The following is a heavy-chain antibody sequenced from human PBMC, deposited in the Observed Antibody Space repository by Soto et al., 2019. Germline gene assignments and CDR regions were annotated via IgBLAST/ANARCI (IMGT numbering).Heavy chain of an antibody. D-gene: IGHD2-15*01. CDR1: GDSFTSSNW. CDR2: ILHTGNT. V-gene: IGHV4-4*02. CDR3: ARAPRRVGGKWYLDY. J-gene: IGHJ4*02. Sequence: QVHLQESGPGLVKPSGTLSLTCAVSGDSFTSSNWWAWVRQPPGKGLEWIGDILHTGNTDYSPSLRRRVTISIDTSKKQFALNLTSVTATATAVYYCARAPRRVGGKWYLDYWGQGVLVTVSS.